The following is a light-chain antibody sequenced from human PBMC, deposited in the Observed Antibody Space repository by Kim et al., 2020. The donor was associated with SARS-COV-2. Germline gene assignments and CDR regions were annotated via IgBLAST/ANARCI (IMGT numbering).Light chain of an antibody. J-gene: IGLJ2*01. V-gene: IGLV3-21*02. Sequence: SYELAQPPSVSVAPGQTATITCGGSNIGSKSVHWYHQKPGQAPVLVVHSNVARPSGIPERFSGSTSGNTATLTIGRVEAGDEGDYYCQVWDSSGDHPVIVGGGTKLAVL. CDR2: SNV. CDR3: QVWDSSGDHPVI. CDR1: NIGSKS.